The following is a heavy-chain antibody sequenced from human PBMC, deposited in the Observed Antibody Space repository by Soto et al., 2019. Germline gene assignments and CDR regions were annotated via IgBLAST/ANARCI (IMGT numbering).Heavy chain of an antibody. Sequence: PGGSLRLSCAASGFTFSSYSMYWVRQAPGKGLEWVSYISSSSSTIYYADSVKGRFTISRDNAKNSLYLQMNSLRAEDTAVYYCARHPERIAQIGWFDPWGQGTLVTVSS. CDR2: ISSSSSTI. V-gene: IGHV3-48*01. CDR1: GFTFSSYS. D-gene: IGHD6-13*01. J-gene: IGHJ5*02. CDR3: ARHPERIAQIGWFDP.